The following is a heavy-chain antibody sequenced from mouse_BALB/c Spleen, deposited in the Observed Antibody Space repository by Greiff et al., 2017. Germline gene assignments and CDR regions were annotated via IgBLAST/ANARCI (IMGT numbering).Heavy chain of an antibody. CDR2: ISYDGSN. CDR3: ARGGRWFPGYAMDY. Sequence: EVHLVESGPGLVKPSQSLSLTCSVTGYSITSGYYWNWIRQFPGNKLEWMGYISYDGSNNYNPSLKNRISITRDTSKNQFFLKLNSVTTEDTATYYCARGGRWFPGYAMDYWGQGTSVTVSS. D-gene: IGHD2-3*01. V-gene: IGHV3-6*02. J-gene: IGHJ4*01. CDR1: GYSITSGYY.